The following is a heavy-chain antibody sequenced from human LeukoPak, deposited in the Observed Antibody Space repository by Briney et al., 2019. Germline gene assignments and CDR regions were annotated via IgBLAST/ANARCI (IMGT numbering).Heavy chain of an antibody. CDR2: IYSSGSI. CDR3: ARGGGSYSIYDY. J-gene: IGHJ4*02. Sequence: SETLSLTCTVSGGSISSYYWSWIRQPPGKGLEWIGRIYSSGSINYNPSLKGRVTMSVDTSKNQFSLKLSSVTAADTAVYYCARGGGSYSIYDYWGQGILVTVSS. V-gene: IGHV4-4*07. CDR1: GGSISSYY. D-gene: IGHD1-26*01.